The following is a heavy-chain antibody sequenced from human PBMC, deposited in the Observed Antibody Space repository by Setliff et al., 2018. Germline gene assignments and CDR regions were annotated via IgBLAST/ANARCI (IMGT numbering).Heavy chain of an antibody. CDR2: ISDSGSTK. J-gene: IGHJ4*02. V-gene: IGHV3-48*03. D-gene: IGHD1-7*01. CDR3: APKGRGELRAEF. Sequence: GGSLRLSCAASGFTFSSYAMIWVRQAPGKGLEWVSYISDSGSTKYYADSVKGRFTISRDNAKNALFLQMNSLRTGDTAVYYCAPKGRGELRAEFGGQGTRVTVSS. CDR1: GFTFSSYA.